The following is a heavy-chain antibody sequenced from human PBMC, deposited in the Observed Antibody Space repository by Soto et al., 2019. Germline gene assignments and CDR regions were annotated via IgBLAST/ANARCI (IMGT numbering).Heavy chain of an antibody. CDR1: AGTFTSYA. Sequence: QVQLVQSGAEVRKPGSSVKVSCRTSAGTFTSYAFSWVRQAPGQGLEWMGNIIPLFDTPIYAQKFRDRVAISADKSTSTVYMELSSLRSDDTAVYFSARWVVKLAVGSYYYYGMDLWGQGTTVIVSS. D-gene: IGHD2-15*01. V-gene: IGHV1-69*06. J-gene: IGHJ6*02. CDR2: IIPLFDTP. CDR3: ARWVVKLAVGSYYYYGMDL.